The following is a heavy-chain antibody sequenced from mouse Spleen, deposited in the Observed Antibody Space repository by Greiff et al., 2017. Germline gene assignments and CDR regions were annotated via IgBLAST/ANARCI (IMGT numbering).Heavy chain of an antibody. Sequence: EVQLQQSGPELVKPGASVKISCKASGYTFTDYYMNWVKQSHGKSLEWIGDINPNNGGTSYNQKFKGKATLTVDKSSSTAYMELRSLTSEDSAVYYCARGFLLRLRGWFAYWGQGTLVTVSA. CDR3: ARGFLLRLRGWFAY. CDR2: INPNNGGT. V-gene: IGHV1-26*01. D-gene: IGHD1-2*01. CDR1: GYTFTDYY. J-gene: IGHJ3*01.